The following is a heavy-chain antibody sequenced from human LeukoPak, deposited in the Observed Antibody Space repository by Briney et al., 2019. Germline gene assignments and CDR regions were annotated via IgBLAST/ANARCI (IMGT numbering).Heavy chain of an antibody. CDR3: ARSRGYSSGWYMDY. V-gene: IGHV4-59*08. CDR1: GGSISSYY. J-gene: IGHJ4*02. D-gene: IGHD6-19*01. Sequence: SETLSLTCTVSGGSISSYYWSWIRQPPGKGLEWIGYIYYSGSTNYNPSLKSRVTISVDTSKNQSSLKLSSVTAADTAVYYCARSRGYSSGWYMDYWGQGTLVTVSS. CDR2: IYYSGST.